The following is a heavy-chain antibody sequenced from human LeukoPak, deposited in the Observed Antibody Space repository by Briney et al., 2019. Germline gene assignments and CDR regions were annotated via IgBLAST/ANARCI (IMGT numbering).Heavy chain of an antibody. Sequence: GGSLRLSCAASGFTFSSYAMSWVRQAPGKGLEWVSAISGSGGSTFYADSVKGRFTISRDNSKNTLYLQMNSLRAEDTAVYYCAKGLWFGESYFDYWGQGTLVTVSS. CDR1: GFTFSSYA. CDR3: AKGLWFGESYFDY. J-gene: IGHJ4*02. CDR2: ISGSGGST. V-gene: IGHV3-23*01. D-gene: IGHD3-10*01.